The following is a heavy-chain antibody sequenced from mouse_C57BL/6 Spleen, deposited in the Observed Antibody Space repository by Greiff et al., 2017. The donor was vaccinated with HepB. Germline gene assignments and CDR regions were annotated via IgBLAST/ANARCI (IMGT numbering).Heavy chain of an antibody. Sequence: QVHVKQPGAELVRPGSSVKLSCKASGYTFTSYWMHWVKQRPIQGLEWIGNIDPSDSETHYNQKFKDKATLTVDKSSSTAYMQLSSLTSEDSAVYYCARGVGLHGYWGQGTTLTVSS. D-gene: IGHD2-4*01. CDR1: GYTFTSYW. CDR2: IDPSDSET. J-gene: IGHJ2*01. V-gene: IGHV1-52*01. CDR3: ARGVGLHGY.